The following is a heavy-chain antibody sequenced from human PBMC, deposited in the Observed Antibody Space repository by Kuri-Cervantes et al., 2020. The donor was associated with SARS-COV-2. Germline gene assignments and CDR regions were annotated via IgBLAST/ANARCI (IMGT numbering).Heavy chain of an antibody. CDR2: MNPNSGNT. V-gene: IGHV1-8*01. Sequence: ASVKVSCKASGYTFTSYGISWVRQATGQGLEWMGWMNPNSGNTGYAQKFQGRVTMTRNTSISTAYMELSSLRSEDTAVYYCARDPNYYYDSSGYYNPANYGMDVWGQGTTVTVSS. D-gene: IGHD3-22*01. CDR3: ARDPNYYYDSSGYYNPANYGMDV. J-gene: IGHJ6*02. CDR1: GYTFTSYG.